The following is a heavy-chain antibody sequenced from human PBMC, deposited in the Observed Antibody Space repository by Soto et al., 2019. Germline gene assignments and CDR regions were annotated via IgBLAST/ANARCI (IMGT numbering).Heavy chain of an antibody. V-gene: IGHV3-21*01. J-gene: IGHJ1*01. D-gene: IGHD4-4*01. CDR3: ARDPNHSTVLGDFQH. Sequence: GGSLRLSCAASGFTFSSYSMNWVRQAPGKGLEWVSSISSSSSYIYYADSVKGRFTISRDNAKNSLYLQMNSLRAEDTAVYYCARDPNHSTVLGDFQHWGQGTLVTVSS. CDR2: ISSSSSYI. CDR1: GFTFSSYS.